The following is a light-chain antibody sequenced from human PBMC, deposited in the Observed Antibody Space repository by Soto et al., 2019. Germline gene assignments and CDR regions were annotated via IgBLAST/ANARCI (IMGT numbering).Light chain of an antibody. CDR1: QSISSY. V-gene: IGKV1-39*01. CDR3: QQSFSTPRT. Sequence: IQLTQSPSSLSSSVGDRVTLTCRASQSISSYLNWYKQKPGKAPELLIYAASSLQSGVPSRFSGSGSGTDFTLTISSLQPEDFETYYCQQSFSTPRTFGQGTKVDI. J-gene: IGKJ1*01. CDR2: AAS.